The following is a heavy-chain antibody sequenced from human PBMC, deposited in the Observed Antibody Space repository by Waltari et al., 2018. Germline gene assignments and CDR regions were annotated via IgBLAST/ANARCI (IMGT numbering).Heavy chain of an antibody. V-gene: IGHV4-59*01. CDR3: ARGGWKTTNYGMDV. CDR2: IYYTGLT. D-gene: IGHD1-1*01. CDR1: GGPISNYY. J-gene: IGHJ6*02. Sequence: QVQLQESGPGLVKASETLSLTCTVSGGPISNYYWSWDRQAPGKGPEWIGHIYYTGLTNYSPSLKSRVSFSVDMSNNKVSLRLSSVTAADTAIYYCARGGWKTTNYGMDVWGPGTTVTVSS.